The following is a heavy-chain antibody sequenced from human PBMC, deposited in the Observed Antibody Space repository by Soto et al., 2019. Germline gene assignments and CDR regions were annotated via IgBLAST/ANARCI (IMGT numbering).Heavy chain of an antibody. D-gene: IGHD2-2*01. CDR3: ARGRTYCSSTSCLYYFDY. V-gene: IGHV1-8*01. CDR1: GYTFTSYD. CDR2: MNPNSGNT. Sequence: ASVRVSCKASGYTFTSYDINWVRQATGQGLEWMGWMNPNSGNTGYAQKFQGRVTMTRNTSISTAYMELSSLRSEDTAVYYCARGRTYCSSTSCLYYFDYWGQGTLVTVSS. J-gene: IGHJ4*02.